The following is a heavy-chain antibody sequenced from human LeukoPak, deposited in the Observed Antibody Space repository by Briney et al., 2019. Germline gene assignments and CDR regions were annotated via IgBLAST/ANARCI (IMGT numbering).Heavy chain of an antibody. CDR2: ISAYNGNT. CDR3: ARDRGIAVAGTTVDY. V-gene: IGHV1-18*01. J-gene: IGHJ4*02. Sequence: ALVKVSCKASGYTFTSYGISWVRQAPGQGLEWMGWISAYNGNTNYAQKLQGRVTMTTDTSTSTAYMELRSLRSDDTAVYYCARDRGIAVAGTTVDYWGQGTLVTVSS. CDR1: GYTFTSYG. D-gene: IGHD6-19*01.